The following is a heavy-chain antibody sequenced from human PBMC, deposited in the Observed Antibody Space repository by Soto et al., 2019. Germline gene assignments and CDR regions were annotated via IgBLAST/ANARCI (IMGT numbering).Heavy chain of an antibody. CDR3: ARDQQKYYHSFYIYYLMDL. Sequence: ASLTVSCKASGYTFNDYYICWVRQAPGQGLEWVGWINPNGGGTTYAQKVRDCVTVTRETSIGTAYLELTGLKSDDTAIYYCARDQQKYYHSFYIYYLMDLWGQGT. J-gene: IGHJ6*02. CDR1: GYTFNDYY. CDR2: INPNGGGT. D-gene: IGHD3-9*01. V-gene: IGHV1-2*04.